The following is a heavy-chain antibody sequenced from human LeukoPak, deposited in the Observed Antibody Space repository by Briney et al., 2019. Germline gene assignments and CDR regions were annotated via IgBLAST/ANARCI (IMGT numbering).Heavy chain of an antibody. CDR2: IYSGGST. V-gene: IGHV3-53*01. D-gene: IGHD6-19*01. CDR1: GFTDSSNY. J-gene: IGHJ5*02. Sequence: PGGSLRLSCAASGFTDSSNYMSWVRQAPGKGLEWVSVIYSGGSTYYADSVKGRFTISRDNSKNTLYLQMNSLRAEDTAVYYCAKVKGSAVAGTGARFDPWGQGTLVTVSS. CDR3: AKVKGSAVAGTGARFDP.